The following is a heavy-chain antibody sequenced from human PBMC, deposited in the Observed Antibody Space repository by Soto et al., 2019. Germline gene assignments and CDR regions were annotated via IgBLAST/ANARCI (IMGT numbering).Heavy chain of an antibody. CDR3: AIPFQSWPGGWYFDL. CDR2: IIPIFGTA. J-gene: IGHJ2*01. CDR1: GGTFSSYS. D-gene: IGHD3-16*01. Sequence: QVQLVQSGAEVKKPGSSVKVSCKASGGTFSSYSINWVRQAPGQGLEWMGGIIPIFGTANYAQKFQGRVTLTADESTSPAHVALSSLRNEDTAVYYCAIPFQSWPGGWYFDLGGRGTLVTASS. V-gene: IGHV1-69*01.